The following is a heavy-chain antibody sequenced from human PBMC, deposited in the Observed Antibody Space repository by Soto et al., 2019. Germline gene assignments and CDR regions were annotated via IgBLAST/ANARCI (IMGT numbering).Heavy chain of an antibody. CDR2: ISSSSSTI. CDR3: ARDLPQAAVPWFDP. D-gene: IGHD1-1*01. J-gene: IGHJ5*02. Sequence: PGGSLRLSCAASGFTFSSYSMNWVRQAPGKGLEWVSYISSSSSTIYYADSVKGRFTISRDNAKNSLYLQMNSLRAEDTAVYYCARDLPQAAVPWFDPWGQGTLVTVSS. CDR1: GFTFSSYS. V-gene: IGHV3-48*01.